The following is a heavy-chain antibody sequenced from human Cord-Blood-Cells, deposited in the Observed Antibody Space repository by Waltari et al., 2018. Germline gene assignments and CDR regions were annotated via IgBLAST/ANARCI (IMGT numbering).Heavy chain of an antibody. CDR3: ARDVWSGYDPLFYYYNGMDV. CDR1: GYSISSGYY. CDR2: IYHSGST. V-gene: IGHV4-38-2*02. J-gene: IGHJ6*02. D-gene: IGHD3-3*01. Sequence: QVQLQESGPGLVKPSETLSLTCAVSGYSISSGYYWGWLRQPPGTGLEWIGSIYHSGSTYYNPSLKSRVTISVDTSKNQFSLKLSSVTAADTAVYYCARDVWSGYDPLFYYYNGMDVWGQGTTVTVSS.